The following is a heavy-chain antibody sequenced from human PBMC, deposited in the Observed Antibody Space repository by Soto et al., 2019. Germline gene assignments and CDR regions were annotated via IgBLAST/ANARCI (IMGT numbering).Heavy chain of an antibody. J-gene: IGHJ5*02. D-gene: IGHD3-10*01. CDR3: ARVLSGNKEWFDP. CDR1: GVSVTAGNL. V-gene: IGHV4-4*02. CDR2: VFPDGST. Sequence: QVHLQESGPGLVKPWGTLSLTCAVSGVSVTAGNLWSWVRQSPGKGLEWIGEVFPDGSTNYNPSLKSRVTISLDKSQNHFSLILTPVTAADTALYYCARVLSGNKEWFDPWGQGTLVTVSS.